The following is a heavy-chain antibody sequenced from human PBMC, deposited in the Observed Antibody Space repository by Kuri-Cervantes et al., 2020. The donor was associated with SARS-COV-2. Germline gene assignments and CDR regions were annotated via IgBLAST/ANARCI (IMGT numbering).Heavy chain of an antibody. V-gene: IGHV1-69*13. J-gene: IGHJ6*02. CDR3: ARSIAAPYGDYYYYYGMDV. D-gene: IGHD6-6*01. CDR2: IIPIFGTA. CDR1: GGTFSSYA. Sequence: SVKVSCKASGGTFSSYASSWVRQAPGQGLEWMGGIIPIFGTANYAQKFQGRVTITADESTSTAYMELSSLRSEDTAVYYCARSIAAPYGDYYYYYGMDVWGQGTTVTVSS.